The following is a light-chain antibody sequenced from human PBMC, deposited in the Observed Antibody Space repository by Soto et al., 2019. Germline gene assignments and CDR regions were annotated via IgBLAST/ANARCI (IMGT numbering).Light chain of an antibody. CDR3: QTWGSGIVV. CDR2: LNSDGSH. CDR1: SGHSNYA. V-gene: IGLV4-69*01. Sequence: QLVLTQSPSASASLGASVKLTCTLSSGHSNYAFAWHQQQSEKGPRYLMKLNSDGSHSKGDGIPDRFSGSSSGAERYLTISSLQSEDEADYYCQTWGSGIVVFGGGTKLTVL. J-gene: IGLJ2*01.